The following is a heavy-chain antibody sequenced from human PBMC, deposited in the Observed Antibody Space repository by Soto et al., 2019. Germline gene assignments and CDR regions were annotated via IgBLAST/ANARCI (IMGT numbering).Heavy chain of an antibody. Sequence: GGSLRLSCAASGFTFSSYGMHWVRQAPGKGLEWVAVISYDGSNKYYADSVKGRFTISRDNSKNTLYLQMNSLRAEDTAVYYYAKGLEMATMSPLLFDYWGQGTLVTVSS. CDR3: AKGLEMATMSPLLFDY. J-gene: IGHJ4*02. CDR1: GFTFSSYG. V-gene: IGHV3-30*18. CDR2: ISYDGSNK. D-gene: IGHD5-12*01.